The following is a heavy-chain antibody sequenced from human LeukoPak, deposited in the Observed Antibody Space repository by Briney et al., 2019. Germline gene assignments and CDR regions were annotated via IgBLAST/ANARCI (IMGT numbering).Heavy chain of an antibody. CDR3: EGSCGGDCYQSGGYYYGMDV. CDR2: IKPSGGST. CDR1: GYTFTSYY. D-gene: IGHD2-21*02. Sequence: GASVKVSCKASGYTFTSYYMHWVRQAPGQGLEWMGIIKPSGGSTSYAQKFQGRVTMTRDTSTSTVYMELSSLRSEDTAVYYCEGSCGGDCYQSGGYYYGMDVWGQGTTVTVSS. V-gene: IGHV1-46*01. J-gene: IGHJ6*02.